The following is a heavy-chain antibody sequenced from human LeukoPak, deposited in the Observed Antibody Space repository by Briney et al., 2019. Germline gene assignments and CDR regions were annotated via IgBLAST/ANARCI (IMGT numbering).Heavy chain of an antibody. CDR1: GYTFTSYG. V-gene: IGHV1-18*01. J-gene: IGHJ5*02. Sequence: ASVKVSCKASGYTFTSYGISWVRQAPGQGLEWMGWISAYNGNTNYAQKLQGRVTMTTDTSTSTAYMELRSLRSDDTAVYYCARDDAYDILTGSWFDPWGQGTLVTVSS. D-gene: IGHD3-9*01. CDR2: ISAYNGNT. CDR3: ARDDAYDILTGSWFDP.